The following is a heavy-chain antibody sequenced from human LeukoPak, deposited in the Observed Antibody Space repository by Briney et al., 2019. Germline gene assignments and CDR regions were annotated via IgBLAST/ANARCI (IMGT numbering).Heavy chain of an antibody. J-gene: IGHJ4*02. CDR2: ISPCNDNK. Sequence: ASVKVFCKASGYTFTSYEINWVRQAPGQGLEWMGWISPCNDNKKYEQKLQGRVTLTTDISTNTAYMELRSLRSDDTAIYYCARGVNYDFWSGPYYFDYWGQGTLVTVSS. V-gene: IGHV1-18*01. D-gene: IGHD3-3*01. CDR1: GYTFTSYE. CDR3: ARGVNYDFWSGPYYFDY.